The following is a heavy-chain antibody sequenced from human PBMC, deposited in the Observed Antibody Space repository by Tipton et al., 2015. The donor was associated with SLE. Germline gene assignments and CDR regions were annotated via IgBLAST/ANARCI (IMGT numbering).Heavy chain of an antibody. CDR2: INSDGSST. CDR3: ASLPVYYYYGMDV. J-gene: IGHJ6*02. CDR1: GFTFSSYW. V-gene: IGHV3-74*01. Sequence: SLRLSCAASGFTFSSYWMHWVRQAPGKGLVWVSRINSDGSSTSYADSVKGRFTISRDNAKNSLYLQMNSLRAEDTAVYYCASLPVYYYYGMDVWGQGTTVTVSS.